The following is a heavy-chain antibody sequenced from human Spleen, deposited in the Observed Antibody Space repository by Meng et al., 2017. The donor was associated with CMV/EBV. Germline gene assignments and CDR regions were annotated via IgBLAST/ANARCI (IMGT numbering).Heavy chain of an antibody. CDR1: GGSITTYD. V-gene: IGHV4-59*01. J-gene: IGHJ5*02. CDR2: IYPNGGT. D-gene: IGHD6-13*01. CDR3: ARGGMNIRWFDP. Sequence: VQLQESGPGLVNPSDALSLTCAVSGGSITTYDWNWIRQPPGKGLEWIAYIYPNGGTNYNPSLKSRVTISIDTSKNQFSLDLRSVTAADTAVYYCARGGMNIRWFDPWGQGTLVTVSS.